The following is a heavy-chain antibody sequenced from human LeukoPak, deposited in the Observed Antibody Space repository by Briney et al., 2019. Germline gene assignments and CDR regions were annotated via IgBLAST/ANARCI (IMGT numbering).Heavy chain of an antibody. CDR3: ARIHDYGDYESNY. V-gene: IGHV4-39*01. CDR1: VGSISSGAYY. CDR2: IYYIGDT. D-gene: IGHD4-17*01. Sequence: SSETLSLTCIVSVGSISSGAYYCGWIRQPPGRGVEWIGSIYYIGDTYYNPSLRTRVTMSVDTSKNQFSLRISSVTAADTAVYYCARIHDYGDYESNYWGQGTLVTVSS. J-gene: IGHJ4*02.